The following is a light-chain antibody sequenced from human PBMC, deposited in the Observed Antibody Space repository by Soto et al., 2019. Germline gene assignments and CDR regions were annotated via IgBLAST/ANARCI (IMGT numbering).Light chain of an antibody. CDR2: KAS. CDR3: QQSNSYST. V-gene: IGKV1-5*03. Sequence: DIQMTQSPSTLSASVGDRVAITCRASQSIGRWLAWYQQKSGTAPKLLIYKASNLDSGVPSRFSGSGSGTEFTLTISSLQPDDFATYYCQQSNSYSTFGQGTKVDIK. CDR1: QSIGRW. J-gene: IGKJ1*01.